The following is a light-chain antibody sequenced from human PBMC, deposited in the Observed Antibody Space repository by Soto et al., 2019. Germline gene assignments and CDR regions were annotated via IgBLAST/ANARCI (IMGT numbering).Light chain of an antibody. CDR1: QSVVTY. V-gene: IGKV1-39*01. CDR2: VAS. CDR3: QQGYTFPLT. J-gene: IGKJ4*01. Sequence: DIQMTQSPSSLSASVGDRITITCRASQSVVTYVNWYQQRPGKAPKLLISVASTLQSGVPSRFSGSGSGTDFTLTISSLQPEDFATYYCQQGYTFPLTFGGGTKVDI.